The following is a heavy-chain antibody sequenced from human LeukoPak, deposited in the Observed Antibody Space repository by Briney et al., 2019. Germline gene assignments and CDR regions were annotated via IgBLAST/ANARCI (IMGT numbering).Heavy chain of an antibody. CDR1: GFTVGNNY. D-gene: IGHD3-10*01. J-gene: IGHJ4*02. CDR2: LYSGGST. CDR3: ARTKFGGSPYFDY. V-gene: IGHV3-53*04. Sequence: GGSLRLSCAASGFTVGNNYMSWVRQAPGKGLEWVSFLYSGGSTYYADAVKCRFTVSRHNSRNTVFLEMNSLRPEDTAVYYCARTKFGGSPYFDYWGQGTLVTVSS.